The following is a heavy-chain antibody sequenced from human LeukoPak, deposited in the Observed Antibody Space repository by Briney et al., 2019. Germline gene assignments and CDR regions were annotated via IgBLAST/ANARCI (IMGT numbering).Heavy chain of an antibody. CDR2: IIPIFGTA. J-gene: IGHJ3*02. D-gene: IGHD3-16*01. CDR1: GGSFSSYA. CDR3: AREFGAFDI. Sequence: VASVKVSCKASGGSFSSYAISWVRQAPGQGLEWMGGIIPIFGTANYAQTFQGRVTITTDESTSTAYMELSSLRSEDTAVGYCAREFGAFDIWGQGTMVTVSS. V-gene: IGHV1-69*05.